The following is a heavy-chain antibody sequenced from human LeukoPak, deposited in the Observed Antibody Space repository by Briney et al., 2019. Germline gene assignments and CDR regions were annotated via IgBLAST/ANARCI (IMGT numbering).Heavy chain of an antibody. J-gene: IGHJ4*02. CDR1: GFTFNNYA. V-gene: IGHV3-23*01. CDR3: ARDSTPYDSSGYCYDY. CDR2: ISGSGGTT. D-gene: IGHD3-22*01. Sequence: GGSLRLSCTASGFTFNNYAMTWVRQAPGNGLEWLSAISGSGGTTYSADSVKGRFSISRDNSQNTLFLQMYSLRAEDTAVYYCARDSTPYDSSGYCYDYWGQGTLVTVSS.